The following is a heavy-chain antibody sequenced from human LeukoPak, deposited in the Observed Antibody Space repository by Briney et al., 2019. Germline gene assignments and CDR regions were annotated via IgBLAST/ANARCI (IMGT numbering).Heavy chain of an antibody. V-gene: IGHV3-48*01. J-gene: IGHJ4*02. D-gene: IGHD6-13*01. CDR3: ARGVNPYSSSWYY. Sequence: AGGSLRLSCAASGFTFSSYDMNWVRQAPGKGLEWVSYISDSSTTIYYADSVKGRFTISRDNAKNPLYLQMNALRAEDTAVYYCARGVNPYSSSWYYWGEGTLVTVSS. CDR2: ISDSSTTI. CDR1: GFTFSSYD.